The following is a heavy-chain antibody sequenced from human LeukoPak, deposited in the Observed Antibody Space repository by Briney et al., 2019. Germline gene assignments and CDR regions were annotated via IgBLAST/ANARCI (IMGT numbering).Heavy chain of an antibody. J-gene: IGHJ4*02. D-gene: IGHD3-22*01. V-gene: IGHV4-59*01. CDR1: GGSISSYY. CDR3: ARVSGYYDSSGTVDY. Sequence: PSETLSLTCTVSGGSISSYYWSWIRQPPGKGLEWIGYIYYSGSTNYNPPLKSRVTISVDTSKNQFSLKLSSVTAADTAVYYCARVSGYYDSSGTVDYWGPGTLVTVSS. CDR2: IYYSGST.